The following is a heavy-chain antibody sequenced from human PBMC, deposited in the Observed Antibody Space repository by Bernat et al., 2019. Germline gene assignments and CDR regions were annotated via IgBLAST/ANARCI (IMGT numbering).Heavy chain of an antibody. V-gene: IGHV3-30*01. D-gene: IGHD3-10*01. CDR2: ISYDGSNK. CDR1: GFTFSSYA. CDR3: ARVRF. J-gene: IGHJ4*02. Sequence: QVQLVESGGGVVQPGRSLRLSCAASGFTFSSYAMHWVRQAPGKGLEWVAVISYDGSNKYYAESVKGRFTISRDKSRNTLYLQMNSLRAKDTAVYYCARVRFWGQGTLVTVSS.